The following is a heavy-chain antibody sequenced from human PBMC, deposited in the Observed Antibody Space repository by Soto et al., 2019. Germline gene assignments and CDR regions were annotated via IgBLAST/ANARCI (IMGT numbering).Heavy chain of an antibody. CDR2: IYSGGST. CDR1: GFTVSSNY. V-gene: IGHV3-53*02. J-gene: IGHJ6*02. D-gene: IGHD5-18*01. CDR3: ARTVDTAMVYHYYYGMDV. Sequence: EVQLVETGGGLIQPGGSLRLSCAASGFTVSSNYMSWVRQAPGKGLEWVSVIYSGGSTYYTDSVKGRFTISRDNSKNTLYLQMNSLRAEDTAVYYCARTVDTAMVYHYYYGMDVWGQGTTVTVSS.